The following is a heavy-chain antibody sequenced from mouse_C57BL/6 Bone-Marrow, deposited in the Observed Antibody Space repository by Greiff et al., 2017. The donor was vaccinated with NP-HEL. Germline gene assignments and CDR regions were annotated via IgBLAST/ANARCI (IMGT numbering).Heavy chain of an antibody. CDR1: GFTFSSYA. CDR3: ARALYSNYPFAY. V-gene: IGHV5-4*03. Sequence: EVKLVESGGGLVKPGGSLKLSCAASGFTFSSYAMSWVRQTPDKRLEWVATISDGGSYTYYPDNVKGRFTISRANAKNNLYLQMSHLKSEDTAMYYCARALYSNYPFAYWGQGTLVTVSA. D-gene: IGHD2-5*01. J-gene: IGHJ3*01. CDR2: ISDGGSYT.